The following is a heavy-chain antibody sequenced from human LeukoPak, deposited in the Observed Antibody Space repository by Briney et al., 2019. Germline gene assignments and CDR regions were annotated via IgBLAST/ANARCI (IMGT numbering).Heavy chain of an antibody. CDR3: AIHDYGDPFDY. V-gene: IGHV3-7*01. D-gene: IGHD4-17*01. Sequence: GGSLRPSCAASGFTFSSYWMSWVRRAPGKGLEWVANIKQDGSEKYYVDSVKGRFTISRDNAKNSLYLQMNSLRAEDTAVYYCAIHDYGDPFDYWGQGTLVTVSS. CDR1: GFTFSSYW. CDR2: IKQDGSEK. J-gene: IGHJ4*02.